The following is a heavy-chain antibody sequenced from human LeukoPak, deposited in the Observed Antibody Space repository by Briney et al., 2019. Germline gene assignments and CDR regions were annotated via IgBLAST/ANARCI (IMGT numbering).Heavy chain of an antibody. J-gene: IGHJ4*02. Sequence: PGGSLRLSCAASGFTFSSYAMSWVRQAPGKGLAWASTISGGSGSTYCADSVKGRFTISRDNSKNTLYLQMNSLRAEDTAVYYCAKEDENYYDSSGYYFLDYWGQGTLVTVSS. V-gene: IGHV3-23*01. CDR1: GFTFSSYA. CDR2: ISGGSGST. D-gene: IGHD3-22*01. CDR3: AKEDENYYDSSGYYFLDY.